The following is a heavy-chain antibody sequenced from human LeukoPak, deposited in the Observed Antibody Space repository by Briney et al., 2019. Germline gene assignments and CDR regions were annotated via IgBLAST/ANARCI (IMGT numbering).Heavy chain of an antibody. CDR3: ASPLANYYMDV. CDR2: INPNSGGT. V-gene: IGHV1-2*02. J-gene: IGHJ6*03. Sequence: ASVKVSCKASGYTFTGYYMHLVRQAPGQGLEWMGWINPNSGGTKYAQKFQGRVTMTRDTSTSTAYMELSRLRSDDMAVYYCASPLANYYMDVWGKGTTVTVSS. CDR1: GYTFTGYY.